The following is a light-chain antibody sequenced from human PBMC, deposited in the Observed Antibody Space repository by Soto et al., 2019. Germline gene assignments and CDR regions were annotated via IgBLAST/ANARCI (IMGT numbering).Light chain of an antibody. CDR1: QDIKNY. J-gene: IGKJ4*01. CDR2: DAS. V-gene: IGKV1-33*01. CDR3: QQYDNLPLT. Sequence: DIQMTQSPSSLSASVGDRVTITCRASQDIKNYLNWYQQKSGKAPKLLIYDASDLETGVPSRFSGSGSGTDFTFTINSLQPEDIATYYCQQYDNLPLTFGGRTKVDIK.